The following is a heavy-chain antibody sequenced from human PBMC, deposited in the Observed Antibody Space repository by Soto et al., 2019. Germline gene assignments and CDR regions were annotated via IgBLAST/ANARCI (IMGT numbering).Heavy chain of an antibody. D-gene: IGHD3-9*01. Sequence: SETLSLTCTVSGGSISSGGYFWSWIRQHPGKGLEWIGYIYYSGSTYYNPSLKSRVTISVDTSKNQFSLKLSSVTAADTAVYYCARDSGILTGYTFYYYYGMDVWGQGTTITVSS. V-gene: IGHV4-31*03. J-gene: IGHJ6*02. CDR2: IYYSGST. CDR3: ARDSGILTGYTFYYYYGMDV. CDR1: GGSISSGGYF.